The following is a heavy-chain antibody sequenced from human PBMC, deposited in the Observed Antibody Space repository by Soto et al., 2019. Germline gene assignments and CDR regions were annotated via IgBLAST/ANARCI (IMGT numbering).Heavy chain of an antibody. V-gene: IGHV4-4*07. Sequence: SETLSLTCTVSGGSISSYYWSWIRQPAGKGLEWIGRIYTSGSTNYNPSLKSRVTMSVDTSKNQFSLKLSSVTAADTAVYYCARMNALAREGRVGWFDPWGQGTLVTVSS. J-gene: IGHJ5*02. CDR3: ARMNALAREGRVGWFDP. CDR2: IYTSGST. CDR1: GGSISSYY. D-gene: IGHD1-26*01.